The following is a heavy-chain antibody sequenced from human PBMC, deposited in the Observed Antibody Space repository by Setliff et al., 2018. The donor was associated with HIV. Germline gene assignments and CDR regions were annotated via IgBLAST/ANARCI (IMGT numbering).Heavy chain of an antibody. J-gene: IGHJ4*02. CDR2: INHSGST. CDR3: ARRAGSDYFTRFDY. CDR1: GGSFSGYY. Sequence: SETLSLTCAVYGGSFSGYYWSWIRQSPGKGLEWIGEINHSGSTNYNPSLKSRVTILGDTSKNQFSLKLSSVTAADTAGYYCARRAGSDYFTRFDYWGQGTLVTV. D-gene: IGHD3-10*01. V-gene: IGHV4-34*01.